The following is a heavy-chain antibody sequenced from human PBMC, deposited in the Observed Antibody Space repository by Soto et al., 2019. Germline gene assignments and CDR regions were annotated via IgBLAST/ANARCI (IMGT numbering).Heavy chain of an antibody. J-gene: IGHJ4*02. D-gene: IGHD3-9*01. V-gene: IGHV2-5*02. CDR2: IYWDDDK. CDR1: GFSLSTTEVG. Sequence: QITLKESGPTLVKPTQTLTLTCTFSGFSLSTTEVGVGWIRQPPGKALEWLALIYWDDDKRYSPSLKSRLTITQDPPKIPLVLTMNNMNPVDTDREYCEHRFDWYYFDYWGQGTLVTVSS. CDR3: EHRFDWYYFDY.